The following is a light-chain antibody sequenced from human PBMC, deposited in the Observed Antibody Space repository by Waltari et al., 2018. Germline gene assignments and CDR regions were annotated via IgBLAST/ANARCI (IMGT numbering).Light chain of an antibody. V-gene: IGKV3-20*01. CDR2: GAS. Sequence: EIVLTQSPGTLSLSPGERATLSCRASQSISRYLAWYQQKPGQAPRLLIYGASTRATGIPDRFSGSGSGTDFSLTISGLEPEDSAVYYCQQHFRLPVTFGQGTKVEIK. CDR1: QSISRY. J-gene: IGKJ1*01. CDR3: QQHFRLPVT.